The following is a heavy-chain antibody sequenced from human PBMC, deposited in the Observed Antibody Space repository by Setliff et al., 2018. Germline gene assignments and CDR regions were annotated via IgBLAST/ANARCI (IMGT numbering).Heavy chain of an antibody. CDR1: GGSFRTYY. D-gene: IGHD2-8*02. V-gene: IGHV4-34*01. CDR3: TVYNTGSSKDHY. Sequence: SETLSLTCAVYGGSFRTYYWIWIRQPPGRGLEWIGEINHSGSTNYNPSLKSRVTISVDTSKNQFSLKLSSVTAADTALYYCTVYNTGSSKDHYWGQGTPVTVSS. CDR2: INHSGST. J-gene: IGHJ4*02.